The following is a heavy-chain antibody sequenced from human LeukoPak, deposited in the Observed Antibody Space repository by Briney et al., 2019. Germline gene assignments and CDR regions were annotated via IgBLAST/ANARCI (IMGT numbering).Heavy chain of an antibody. Sequence: PGGSLTLLCAASGFTYSSHAMSWVRQAPGKGLEWVSAITSGSGSNVYYTDSLKGRFTISRDNSKNTLYLHMNSLRAEDTAVYYCARHGSWSFDYWGQGTLLTVSA. CDR3: ARHGSWSFDY. J-gene: IGHJ4*02. CDR2: ITSGSGSNV. V-gene: IGHV3-23*01. CDR1: GFTYSSHA. D-gene: IGHD6-13*01.